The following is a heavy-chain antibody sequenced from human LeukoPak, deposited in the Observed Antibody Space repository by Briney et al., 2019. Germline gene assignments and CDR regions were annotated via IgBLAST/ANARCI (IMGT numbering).Heavy chain of an antibody. D-gene: IGHD7-27*01. CDR3: ARRSWGNNWFDP. Sequence: SETLSLTCAVYGGSFSGYYWSWIRQPPGKGLEWLGEINHSGSTNYNPSLKSRITISVDTSKNQFSLNLSSVTAADTAVYFCARRSWGNNWFDPWGQGTLVTVSS. V-gene: IGHV4-34*01. CDR2: INHSGST. J-gene: IGHJ5*02. CDR1: GGSFSGYY.